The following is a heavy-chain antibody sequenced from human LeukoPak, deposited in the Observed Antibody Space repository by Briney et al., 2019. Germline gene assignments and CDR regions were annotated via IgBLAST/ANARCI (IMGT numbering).Heavy chain of an antibody. CDR2: IRYDGSNK. J-gene: IGHJ4*02. CDR1: GFTFSSYG. V-gene: IGHV3-30*02. D-gene: IGHD2-2*01. Sequence: PGGSLRLSCAASGFTFSSYGMHWVRQAQGKGLEWVAFIRYDGSNKYYADSVKGRFTISRDNSKNTLYLQMNSLRAEDTAVYYCAKDRVVVVPAATGLDYWGQGTLVTVSS. CDR3: AKDRVVVVPAATGLDY.